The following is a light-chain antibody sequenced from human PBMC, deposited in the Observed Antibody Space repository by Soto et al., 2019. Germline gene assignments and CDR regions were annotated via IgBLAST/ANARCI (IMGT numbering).Light chain of an antibody. J-gene: IGKJ2*01. CDR3: QQYNNWPCT. CDR1: QSVSNY. CDR2: DAS. V-gene: IGKV3-11*01. Sequence: ETVLTQSPGTLSLSPGERATLSCRASQSVSNYLAWYQQKPGQPPRLLIYDASNRATGIAARFSGSGSGTDFTLTISSLDPEDFAIYYWQQYNNWPCTFGQGTKLEIK.